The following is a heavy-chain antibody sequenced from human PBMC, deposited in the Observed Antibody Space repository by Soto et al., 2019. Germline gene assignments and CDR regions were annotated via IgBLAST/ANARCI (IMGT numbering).Heavy chain of an antibody. J-gene: IGHJ4*02. CDR3: AKSGTSHLGHFDY. Sequence: EVQLLESGGGLGQPGGSLRLSCVASGFTFSNYALNWVRQAPGKGLEWVSGISNNGVSTSYADSVKGRFTISRDNSKNTLYVQMSSLRDEDTALYFCAKSGTSHLGHFDYCGQGTLVTVSS. D-gene: IGHD1-26*01. V-gene: IGHV3-23*01. CDR2: ISNNGVST. CDR1: GFTFSNYA.